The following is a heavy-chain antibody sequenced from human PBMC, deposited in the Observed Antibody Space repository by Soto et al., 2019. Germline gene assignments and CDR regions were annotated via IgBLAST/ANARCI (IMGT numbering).Heavy chain of an antibody. Sequence: KTSETLSLTCAVYGVSFNSYFWNWVRQPPGKGLEWIGEATPYGRSNYNPSLKSRVTISKDTSKNQFSLEVRSLTAADTAVYYCARDSVAGTFDYWGQGTLVTVSS. CDR3: ARDSVAGTFDY. J-gene: IGHJ4*02. CDR2: ATPYGRS. V-gene: IGHV4-34*01. D-gene: IGHD6-19*01. CDR1: GVSFNSYF.